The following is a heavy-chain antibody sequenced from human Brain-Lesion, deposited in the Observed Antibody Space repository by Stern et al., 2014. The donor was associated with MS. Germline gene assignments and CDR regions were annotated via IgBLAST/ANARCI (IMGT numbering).Heavy chain of an antibody. CDR1: GFTFDDYA. CDR2: IRWNSGTI. D-gene: IGHD1-14*01. J-gene: IGHJ4*02. Sequence: VQLVESGGDLVQPGRSLRLSCAAFGFTFDDYALPWVRQAPGQGLEWVAGIRWNSGTIGYADSVKGRFTTSRDNAYSSLYLQMNSLRPEDTALYYCARDITGSSAYFAYWGQGTLVTVSS. V-gene: IGHV3-9*01. CDR3: ARDITGSSAYFAY.